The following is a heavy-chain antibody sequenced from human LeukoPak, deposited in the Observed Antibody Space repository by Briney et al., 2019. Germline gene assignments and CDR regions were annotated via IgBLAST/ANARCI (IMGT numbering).Heavy chain of an antibody. J-gene: IGHJ6*02. CDR2: IYYSGST. D-gene: IGHD2-2*01. V-gene: IGHV4-61*01. CDR1: GGSVSSGSYY. CDR3: ARAGIVVVPAAIEPLPEYYYYYYGMDV. Sequence: SETLSLTCTVSGGSVSSGSYYWSWIRQPPGKGLEWIGYIYYSGSTNYNPSLKSRVTISVDTSKNQFSLKLSSVTAADTAVYYCARAGIVVVPAAIEPLPEYYYYYYGMDVWGQGTTVTVSS.